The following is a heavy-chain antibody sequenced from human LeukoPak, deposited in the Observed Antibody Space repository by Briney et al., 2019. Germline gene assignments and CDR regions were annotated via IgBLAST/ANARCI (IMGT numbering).Heavy chain of an antibody. J-gene: IGHJ4*02. D-gene: IGHD6-19*01. CDR3: ARDPPFGNGWSQNFFDY. CDR2: ISYDGGNI. CDR1: GFKFDTYA. Sequence: PGGSLRLSCAPSGFKFDTYAMHWVRQAPGKGLEWVALISYDGGNIYYGDSVRGRFTISRDNDNNMLYLQMNSLRPEDTAVCYCARDPPFGNGWSQNFFDYWGQGTLVIVSS. V-gene: IGHV3-30*04.